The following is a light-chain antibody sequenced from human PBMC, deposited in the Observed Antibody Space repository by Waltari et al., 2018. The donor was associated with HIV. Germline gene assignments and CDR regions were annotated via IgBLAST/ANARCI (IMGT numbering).Light chain of an antibody. CDR1: QIINNW. CDR3: QQYNSHSYT. Sequence: DVQMTQSPSTLSASVGDRVALTYRASQIINNWLAWYQQKPGRPPKLIIYKTSNLESGVPARFIGSGSGAEFTLTIDGLQPDDFATYFCQQYNSHSYTFGQGTRLDI. V-gene: IGKV1-5*03. J-gene: IGKJ2*01. CDR2: KTS.